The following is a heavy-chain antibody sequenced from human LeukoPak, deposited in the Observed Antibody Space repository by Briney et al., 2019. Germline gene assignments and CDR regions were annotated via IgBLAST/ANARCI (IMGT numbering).Heavy chain of an antibody. CDR3: ARALGYCSSTSCSPYYYYYGMDV. CDR1: GGSISSGGYY. D-gene: IGHD2-2*01. J-gene: IGHJ6*02. CDR2: IYYSGST. V-gene: IGHV4-31*03. Sequence: PSETLSLTCTVSGGSISSGGYYWSWIRQHPGKGLEWIGYIYYSGSTYYNPSLKSRVTISVDTSKNQFSLKLSSVTAADTAVYYCARALGYCSSTSCSPYYYYYGMDVWGQGTTVTVSS.